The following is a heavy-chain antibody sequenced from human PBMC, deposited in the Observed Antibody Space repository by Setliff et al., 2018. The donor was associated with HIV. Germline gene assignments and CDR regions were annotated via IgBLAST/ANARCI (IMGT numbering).Heavy chain of an antibody. CDR3: ARGIPDFEAGDYMDV. D-gene: IGHD3-9*01. CDR2: INPNSGGT. V-gene: IGHV1-2*02. Sequence: ASVKVSCKASGGTFSSYPISWVRQAPGQGLEWMGWINPNSGGTNYAHNCQGRVTMTRDTSISTAYMELSRLRSDDTAVYYCARGIPDFEAGDYMDVWGNGTTVTVSS. J-gene: IGHJ6*03. CDR1: GGTFSSYP.